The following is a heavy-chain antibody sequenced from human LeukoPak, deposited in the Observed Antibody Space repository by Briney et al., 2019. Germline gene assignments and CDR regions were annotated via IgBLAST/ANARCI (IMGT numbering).Heavy chain of an antibody. J-gene: IGHJ3*02. CDR1: GYTFTSYG. Sequence: GASVKVSCKXSGYTFTSYGISWVRQPPGQGLEWMGWISAYNGNTNYSQKLQGRVTMTTDTSTSTAYMELRSLRSDDTAVYYCAREGPSSSSTLYPGDAFEIWGQGTMVTVSS. V-gene: IGHV1-18*01. D-gene: IGHD6-13*01. CDR2: ISAYNGNT. CDR3: AREGPSSSSTLYPGDAFEI.